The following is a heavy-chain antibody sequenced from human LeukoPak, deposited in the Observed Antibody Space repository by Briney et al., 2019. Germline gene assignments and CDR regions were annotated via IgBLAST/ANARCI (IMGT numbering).Heavy chain of an antibody. J-gene: IGHJ3*02. Sequence: PGGSLRLSRAASGFTFSSYSMNWVRQAPGKGLEWVSSISSSSSYMYYADSVKGRFTISRDNAKNSLYLQMNSLRAEDTAVYYCARAVYGFDAFDIWGQGTMVTVSS. CDR2: ISSSSSYM. V-gene: IGHV3-21*01. CDR1: GFTFSSYS. CDR3: ARAVYGFDAFDI. D-gene: IGHD4-17*01.